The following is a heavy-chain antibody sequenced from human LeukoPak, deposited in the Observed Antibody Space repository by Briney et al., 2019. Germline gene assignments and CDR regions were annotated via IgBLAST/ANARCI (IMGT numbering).Heavy chain of an antibody. Sequence: GASVKVSCKASGYTFTGYYMHWVRQAPGQALEWMGWINPESGGTNYAQKFQGRVTMTRDTSISTAYMELTSLRSDDTDVYYCARLPVIVGAWSPIDYWGQGTRVTVSS. J-gene: IGHJ4*02. CDR1: GYTFTGYY. CDR2: INPESGGT. CDR3: ARLPVIVGAWSPIDY. D-gene: IGHD1-26*01. V-gene: IGHV1-2*02.